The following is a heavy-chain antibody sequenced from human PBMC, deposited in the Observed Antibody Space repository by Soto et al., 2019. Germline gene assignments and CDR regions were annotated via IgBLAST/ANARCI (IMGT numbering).Heavy chain of an antibody. CDR2: ISYDGSNK. CDR1: GFTFSSYA. D-gene: IGHD6-19*01. J-gene: IGHJ4*02. V-gene: IGHV3-30-3*01. Sequence: GGSLRLSCAASGFTFSSYAMHWVRQAPGKGLEWVAVISYDGSNKYYADSVKGRFTISRDNSKNTLYLQMNSLRAEDTAVYYCARAPGIAVAGSKRGQQLDYWGQGT. CDR3: ARAPGIAVAGSKRGQQLDY.